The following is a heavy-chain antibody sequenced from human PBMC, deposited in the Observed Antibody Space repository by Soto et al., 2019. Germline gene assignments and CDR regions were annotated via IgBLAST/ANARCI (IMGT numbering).Heavy chain of an antibody. V-gene: IGHV4-59*08. J-gene: IGHJ6*03. CDR1: GGSISSYY. Sequence: QVQLQESGPGLVKPSETLSLTCIVSGGSISSYYWSWIRQAPGKGLEWIGHIGNSGRTNYNPSLTSRVSISVDTSKKQFSLKMTSVTAADTAVYYCARLPDSAMALADYHHVYMDVWGKGTTVTVSS. CDR3: ARLPDSAMALADYHHVYMDV. CDR2: IGNSGRT.